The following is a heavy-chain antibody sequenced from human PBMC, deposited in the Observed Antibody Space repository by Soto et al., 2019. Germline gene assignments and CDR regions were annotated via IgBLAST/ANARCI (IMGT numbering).Heavy chain of an antibody. CDR2: ISWNSGNL. D-gene: IGHD4-17*01. CDR1: GFTFDDYA. V-gene: IGHV3-9*01. Sequence: EVQLVESGGGLVQPGRSLRLSCAASGFTFDDYAIHWVRQGPGKGLEWVSSISWNSGNLGYADSVKGRFTISRDNAKNCLYLQMNSLRGEDTALYYCAKGASTTVFAFNDYWGQGTLVTVSS. CDR3: AKGASTTVFAFNDY. J-gene: IGHJ4*02.